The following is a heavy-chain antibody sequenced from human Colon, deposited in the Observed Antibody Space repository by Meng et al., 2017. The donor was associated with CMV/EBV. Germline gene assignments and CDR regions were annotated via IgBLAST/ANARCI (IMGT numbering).Heavy chain of an antibody. J-gene: IGHJ5*02. CDR2: INHSGST. Sequence: SETLSLTCAVYGGSFSGYYWSWIRQPPGKGLEWIGEINHSGSTNYNPSLKSRVTTSVDTSKNQFSLKLSSVTAADTAVYYCARQVVPAADLNNWFDPWGQGTLVTVSS. V-gene: IGHV4-34*01. D-gene: IGHD2-2*01. CDR3: ARQVVPAADLNNWFDP. CDR1: GGSFSGYY.